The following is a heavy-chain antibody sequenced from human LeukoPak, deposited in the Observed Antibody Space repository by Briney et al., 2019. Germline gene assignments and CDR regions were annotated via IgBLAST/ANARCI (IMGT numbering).Heavy chain of an antibody. CDR2: INPNSDGT. CDR3: ARGSRYYYDSGSYYPSYYYMDV. CDR1: GYSFTGYY. D-gene: IGHD3-10*01. Sequence: VSVKVSCKASGYSFTGYYMHWVRQAPGQGLEWMAWINPNSDGTKYAEKFQGRVTMTRDTSISTAYMELSRLRSDDTAVYYCARGSRYYYDSGSYYPSYYYMDVWGTGTTVTVSS. V-gene: IGHV1-2*02. J-gene: IGHJ6*03.